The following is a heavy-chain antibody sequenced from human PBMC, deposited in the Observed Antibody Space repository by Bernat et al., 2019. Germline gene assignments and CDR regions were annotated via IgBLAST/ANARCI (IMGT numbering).Heavy chain of an antibody. CDR3: AKAYSGILRGNFDF. CDR2: ITDSGGST. V-gene: IGHV3-23*04. D-gene: IGHD1-26*01. J-gene: IGHJ4*02. Sequence: EVQLVESGGGLVQPGGSLRLSCAASGFTFSSYAMSWVRQAPGKGLGWVSTITDSGGSTYYADSVRGRFTISRDNSKNTLYLQMSSLRAEDTAVYYCAKAYSGILRGNFDFWGQGTLVTVSS. CDR1: GFTFSSYA.